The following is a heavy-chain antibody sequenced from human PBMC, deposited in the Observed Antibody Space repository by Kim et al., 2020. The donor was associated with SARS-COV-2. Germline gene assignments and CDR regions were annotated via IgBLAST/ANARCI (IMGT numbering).Heavy chain of an antibody. Sequence: DGSGKYYVDCVKGRFTVPRDKAKNSMDMQMNSLRAEDKAVYYCAKSADYWGQGTLVTVSS. CDR2: DGSGK. J-gene: IGHJ4*02. CDR3: AKSADY. V-gene: IGHV3-7*03.